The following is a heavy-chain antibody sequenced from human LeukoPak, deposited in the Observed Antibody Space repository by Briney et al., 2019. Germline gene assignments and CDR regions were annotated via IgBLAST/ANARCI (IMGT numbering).Heavy chain of an antibody. CDR3: AVWGYCSSTSCFGGFDP. Sequence: GASVKVSCKASGYTLTSYDINWVRQATGQGLEWMGWMNPNSGNTGYAQKFQGRVTMTRNTSISTAYMELSRLRSDDTAVYYCAVWGYCSSTSCFGGFDPWGQGTLVTVSS. CDR1: GYTLTSYD. V-gene: IGHV1-8*01. CDR2: MNPNSGNT. J-gene: IGHJ5*02. D-gene: IGHD2-2*01.